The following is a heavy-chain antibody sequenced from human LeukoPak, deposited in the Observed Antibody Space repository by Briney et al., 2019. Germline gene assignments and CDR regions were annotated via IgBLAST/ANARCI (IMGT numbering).Heavy chain of an antibody. J-gene: IGHJ4*02. CDR2: INHSGST. V-gene: IGHV4-34*01. D-gene: IGHD3-10*01. CDR3: ARRRVRGVIITFGFDY. CDR1: GGSFSGYY. Sequence: KPSETLSLTCAVYGGSFSGYYWSWIRQPPGKGLDWIGEINHSGSTNYNPSLKSRVTISVDTSKNQFSLKLSSVTAADTAVYYCARRRVRGVIITFGFDYWGQGTLVTVSS.